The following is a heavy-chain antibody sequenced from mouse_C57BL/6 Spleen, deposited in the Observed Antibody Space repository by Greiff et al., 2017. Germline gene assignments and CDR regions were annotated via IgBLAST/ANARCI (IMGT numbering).Heavy chain of an antibody. D-gene: IGHD1-2*01. J-gene: IGHJ4*01. CDR1: GFSLTSYG. Sequence: QVQLKQSGPGLVQPSQSLSITCTVSGFSLTSYGVHWVRQSPGKGLEWLGVIWRGGSTDYNAAFLSRLSITKDNAKSQVFFNMNSLQADDTAIYYCASPTTAAYDAMDYCGQGTSVTVSS. CDR2: IWRGGST. CDR3: ASPTTAAYDAMDY. V-gene: IGHV2-5*01.